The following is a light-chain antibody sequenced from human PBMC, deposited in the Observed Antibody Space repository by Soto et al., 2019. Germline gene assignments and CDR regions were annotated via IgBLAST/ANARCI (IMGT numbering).Light chain of an antibody. Sequence: DIQLTQSPSFLSASVGDRVTITCRASQGISSYLAWYQQKPGKAPKLLIYAASTLQSGVPSRLSGSGSGTEFTLTISSLQAEDFATYYCQQLNSYPRTFGQGTKVEIK. CDR2: AAS. CDR1: QGISSY. CDR3: QQLNSYPRT. J-gene: IGKJ1*01. V-gene: IGKV1-9*01.